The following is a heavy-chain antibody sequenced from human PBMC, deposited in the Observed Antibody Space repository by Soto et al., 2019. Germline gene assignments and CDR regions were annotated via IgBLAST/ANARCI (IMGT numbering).Heavy chain of an antibody. D-gene: IGHD3-10*01. V-gene: IGHV3-33*06. CDR1: GFTFSSYG. CDR2: IWYDGSNK. J-gene: IGHJ4*02. Sequence: PGGSLRLSCAASGFTFSSYGMHWVRQAPGKGLEWVAVIWYDGSNKYYADSVKGRFTISRDNSKNTLYLQMNSLRAEDTAVYYCAKDGSGFARFRGNPTFLFDDRGQRTLVTVSS. CDR3: AKDGSGFARFRGNPTFLFDD.